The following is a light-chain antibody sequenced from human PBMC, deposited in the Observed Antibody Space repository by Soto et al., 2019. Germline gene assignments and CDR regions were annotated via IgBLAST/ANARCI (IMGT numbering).Light chain of an antibody. CDR2: AAS. J-gene: IGKJ1*01. V-gene: IGKV1-6*01. Sequence: AIQMTQSPSSLSANVGDRVTVTCRASQGIRNDLGWYQQKPGKAPKLLIYAASSLQSGVPPRFSGTGSGTDFTLTISSLQPEDFATYYCLQDFNHPRTFGQGTKVEVK. CDR3: LQDFNHPRT. CDR1: QGIRND.